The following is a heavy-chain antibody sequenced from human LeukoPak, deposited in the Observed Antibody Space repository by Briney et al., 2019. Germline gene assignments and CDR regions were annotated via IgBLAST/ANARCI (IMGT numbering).Heavy chain of an antibody. D-gene: IGHD6-6*01. V-gene: IGHV4-34*01. CDR2: INHSGST. Sequence: ASETLSLTCAVYGGSFSGYYWSWIRQPPGKGLEWIGEINHSGSTNYNPSLKSRVTISVDTSKNQFSLKLSSVTAADTAVYYCARSLRHSSSPDYWGQGTLVTVSS. CDR1: GGSFSGYY. CDR3: ARSLRHSSSPDY. J-gene: IGHJ4*01.